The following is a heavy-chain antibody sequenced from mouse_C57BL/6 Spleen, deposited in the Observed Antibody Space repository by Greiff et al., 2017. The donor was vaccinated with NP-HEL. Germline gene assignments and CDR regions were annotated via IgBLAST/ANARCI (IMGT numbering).Heavy chain of an antibody. J-gene: IGHJ2*01. V-gene: IGHV1-55*01. CDR2: IYPGSGST. Sequence: VQLQQPGAELVKPGASVQMSCKASGYTFTSYWITWVQQRPGHGLEWIGDIYPGSGSTNYAEKFKSQATLTVDPSSSTAYLQLSSLTSEDSAVYNCVRENDFDYWGQGTTLTVSS. CDR3: VRENDFDY. CDR1: GYTFTSYW.